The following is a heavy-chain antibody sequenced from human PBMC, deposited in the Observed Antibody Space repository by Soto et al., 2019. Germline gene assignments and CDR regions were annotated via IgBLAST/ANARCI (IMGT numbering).Heavy chain of an antibody. D-gene: IGHD4-4*01. Sequence: EVQLLESGGGLVQPGGSLRLSCAASGFTFSKSGMSCVRQAPGKGLEWVSHISHTAARTYSAVSVKGRFTMSRDNFKNTLFLEMNNLRREDTAIYYCAKVQSGLHPFDHWGQGIQVSV. J-gene: IGHJ4*02. V-gene: IGHV3-23*01. CDR3: AKVQSGLHPFDH. CDR1: GFTFSKSG. CDR2: ISHTAART.